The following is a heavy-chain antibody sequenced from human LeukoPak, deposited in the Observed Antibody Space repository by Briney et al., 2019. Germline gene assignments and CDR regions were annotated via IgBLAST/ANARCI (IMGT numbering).Heavy chain of an antibody. CDR2: ISAGGVSLFSGSGSAA. D-gene: IGHD3-10*01. CDR1: GFTLSNYA. CDR3: AKMSGVVWFGELRLPFDS. V-gene: IGHV3-23*01. J-gene: IGHJ4*02. Sequence: GGSLRLSCVASGFTLSNYAMIWVRQAPGKGPQWVSVISAGGVSLFSGSGSAAYYADSVGGRFTISRDNSKNTLYLQMNSLRADDTAVYYCAKMSGVVWFGELRLPFDSWGQGTVVTVSS.